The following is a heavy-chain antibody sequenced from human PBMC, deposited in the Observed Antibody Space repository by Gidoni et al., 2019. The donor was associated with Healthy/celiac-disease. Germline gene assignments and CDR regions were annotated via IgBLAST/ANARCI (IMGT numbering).Heavy chain of an antibody. D-gene: IGHD3-10*01. CDR3: AREETLFYYGSGRYSRRLYGMDV. J-gene: IGHJ6*02. CDR2: IGTAGDT. Sequence: EVQLVESGGGLVQPGGSLRLSCAASGFTFSSYDMHWVRQATGKGLEWFSAIGTAGDTYYPGSVKGRFTISRENAKNSLYLQMNSLRAGDTAVYYCAREETLFYYGSGRYSRRLYGMDVWGQGTTVTVSS. CDR1: GFTFSSYD. V-gene: IGHV3-13*01.